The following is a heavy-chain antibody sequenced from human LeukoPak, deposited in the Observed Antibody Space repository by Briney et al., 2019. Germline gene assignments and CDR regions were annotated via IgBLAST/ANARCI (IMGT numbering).Heavy chain of an antibody. CDR3: AATISGTAMVTSPIFDY. CDR2: FDPEDGET. J-gene: IGHJ4*02. D-gene: IGHD5-18*01. CDR1: GYTLTELS. Sequence: GAPVKVSCKVSGYTLTELSMHWVRQAPGKGLEWMGGFDPEDGETIYAQKFQGRVTMTEDTSTDTAYMELSSLRSEDTAVYYCAATISGTAMVTSPIFDYWGQGTLVTVSS. V-gene: IGHV1-24*01.